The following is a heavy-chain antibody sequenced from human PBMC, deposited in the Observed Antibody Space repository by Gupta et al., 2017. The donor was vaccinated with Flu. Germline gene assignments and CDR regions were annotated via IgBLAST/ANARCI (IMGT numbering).Heavy chain of an antibody. Sequence: QVTLRESGPALVKPTQTLTLTCTFSGFSLSTSGMCVSWIRQPPEKALEWLALIDWDDDKYYSTSLKTRLTISKDTSKNQVVLTMTNMDPVDTATYYCARGRRDGYNPYFDYWGQGALVTVSS. J-gene: IGHJ4*02. CDR1: GFSLSTSGMC. CDR2: IDWDDDK. CDR3: ARGRRDGYNPYFDY. V-gene: IGHV2-70*01. D-gene: IGHD2-21*01.